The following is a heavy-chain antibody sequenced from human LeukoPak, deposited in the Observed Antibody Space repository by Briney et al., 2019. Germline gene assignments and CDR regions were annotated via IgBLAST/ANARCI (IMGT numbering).Heavy chain of an antibody. J-gene: IGHJ3*02. CDR3: ARSSGSYYNADAFDI. CDR1: GFTFSSYA. D-gene: IGHD1-26*01. Sequence: PGGSLRLSCAASGFTFSSYAMHWVRQAPGKGLEWVAVISYDGSNKYYADSVKGQFTISRDNSKNTLYLQMNSLRAEDTAVYYCARSSGSYYNADAFDIWGQGTMVTVSS. CDR2: ISYDGSNK. V-gene: IGHV3-30-3*01.